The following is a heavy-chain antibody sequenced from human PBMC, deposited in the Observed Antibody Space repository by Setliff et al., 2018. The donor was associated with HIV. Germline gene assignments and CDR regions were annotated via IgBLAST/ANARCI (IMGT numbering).Heavy chain of an antibody. V-gene: IGHV1-18*01. D-gene: IGHD5-12*01. CDR3: AATGSSGYVY. Sequence: SCKTSGYTFTNYGISWVRQAPGQGLEWVGWISTYIGLTKYDQILQGRVTMTTDTSTNAAYMELKNLTSDDTAVYYCAATGSSGYVYWGQGTLVTVSS. J-gene: IGHJ4*02. CDR1: GYTFTNYG. CDR2: ISTYIGLT.